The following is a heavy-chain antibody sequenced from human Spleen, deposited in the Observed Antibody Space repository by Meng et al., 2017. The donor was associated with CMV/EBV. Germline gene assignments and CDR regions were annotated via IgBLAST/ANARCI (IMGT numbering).Heavy chain of an antibody. D-gene: IGHD2-15*01. Sequence: GESLKISCAASGFTFSRYGLNWVRQAPGKGLEWVAVIWYDGSNKYYEDSVKGRFTISRDNSKNTLYLQMNSLRAEDTAVYYCAKEFIVDPQMRFDYYYGMDVWGQGTTVTVSS. J-gene: IGHJ6*02. CDR2: IWYDGSNK. CDR3: AKEFIVDPQMRFDYYYGMDV. V-gene: IGHV3-30*02. CDR1: GFTFSRYG.